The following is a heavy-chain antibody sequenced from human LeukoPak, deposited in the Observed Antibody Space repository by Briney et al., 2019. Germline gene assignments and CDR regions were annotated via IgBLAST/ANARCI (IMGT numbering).Heavy chain of an antibody. V-gene: IGHV3-30*04. CDR2: ISYDGSNK. D-gene: IGHD5-12*01. CDR1: GLTFSIYA. J-gene: IGHJ4*02. CDR3: ARALGGYDTDY. Sequence: GGSLRLSCAASGLTFSIYAMHWVRQAPGKGLEWVAVISYDGSNKYYTDSVKGRFTISRDNSKNSLFLQMNSLRAEDTAVYYCARALGGYDTDYWGQGTLVTVSS.